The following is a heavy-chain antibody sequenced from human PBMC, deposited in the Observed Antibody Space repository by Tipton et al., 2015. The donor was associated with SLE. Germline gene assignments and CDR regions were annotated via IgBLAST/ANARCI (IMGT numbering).Heavy chain of an antibody. D-gene: IGHD2-21*01. CDR2: IFSSGNT. J-gene: IGHJ4*02. CDR3: AREGISYCGGDCHGSFDY. Sequence: TLSLTCTVSGDSMNSGVYYWSWLRQPAGKGLEWIGRIFSSGNTIYNPSLKSRVTISEDTSKNQFSRRRSSVTAADTAVYYCAREGISYCGGDCHGSFDYWGQGSLVTVSS. CDR1: GDSMNSGVYY. V-gene: IGHV4-61*02.